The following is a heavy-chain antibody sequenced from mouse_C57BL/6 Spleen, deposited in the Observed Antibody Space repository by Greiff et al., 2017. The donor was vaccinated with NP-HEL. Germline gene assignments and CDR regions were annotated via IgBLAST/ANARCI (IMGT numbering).Heavy chain of an antibody. J-gene: IGHJ1*03. Sequence: QVQLQQSGPELVKPGASVKISCKASGYAFSSSWMNWVKQRPGKGLEWIGRIYPGDGDTNYNGKFKGKATLTADKSSSTAYMQLSSLTSEDSAVYFCARSGNPNWYFDVWGTGTTVTVSS. CDR3: ARSGNPNWYFDV. CDR1: GYAFSSSW. CDR2: IYPGDGDT. D-gene: IGHD3-1*01. V-gene: IGHV1-82*01.